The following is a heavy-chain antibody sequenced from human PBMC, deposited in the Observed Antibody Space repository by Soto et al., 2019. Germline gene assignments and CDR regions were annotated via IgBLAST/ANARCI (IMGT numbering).Heavy chain of an antibody. CDR3: VRSSSGYHFDY. CDR2: INSNGGIT. D-gene: IGHD3-22*01. V-gene: IGHV3-64*02. Sequence: EVQLVESGEGLVQPGGSLRLSCAASGFTFSSYAMHWVRQAPGKGLEYVSAINSNGGITYYADSVKGRFTISRDNSKNTLYLHMGSLRAEDMAVYYCVRSSSGYHFDYWGQGTLVTVSS. CDR1: GFTFSSYA. J-gene: IGHJ4*02.